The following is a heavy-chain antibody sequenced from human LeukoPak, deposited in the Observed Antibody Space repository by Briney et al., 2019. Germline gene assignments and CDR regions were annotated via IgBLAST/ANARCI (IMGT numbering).Heavy chain of an antibody. CDR2: ISGSGGST. CDR1: GFTFSSYA. V-gene: IGHV3-23*01. J-gene: IGHJ4*02. CDR3: AKDLSRGSYDFWSGPPFDY. Sequence: GGSLRLSCAASGFTFSSYAMSWVRQAPGKGLEWVSAISGSGGSTYYADSVKGRFTISRDNSKNTLYLQMNSLRAEDTAVYYCAKDLSRGSYDFWSGPPFDYWGQGTLVTVSS. D-gene: IGHD3-3*01.